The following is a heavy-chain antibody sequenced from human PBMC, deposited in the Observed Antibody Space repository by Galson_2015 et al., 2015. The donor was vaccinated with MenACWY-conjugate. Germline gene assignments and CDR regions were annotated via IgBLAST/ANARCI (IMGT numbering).Heavy chain of an antibody. J-gene: IGHJ3*02. Sequence: LSKISMHWVRQAPGKGPEWMGGFDPKDGETIYAQNFQGRVTMTEDISTDIAYMELSSLTYEDTAVYYCATGLWYAFDIWGQGTMVSVSS. CDR3: ATGLWYAFDI. D-gene: IGHD2-8*02. CDR2: FDPKDGET. CDR1: LSKIS. V-gene: IGHV1-24*01.